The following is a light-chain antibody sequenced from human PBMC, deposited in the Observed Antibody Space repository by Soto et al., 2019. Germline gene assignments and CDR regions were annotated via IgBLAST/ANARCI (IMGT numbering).Light chain of an antibody. CDR2: DVS. Sequence: QSALPQPASVSGSPGQSITISCTGTSSDFGGYNYVSWYKQHPGKAPKLMIYDVSNRPSGVSNRFSGSKSGNTASLTISGLQAEDEADYYCSSYTSSRLVFGGGTKLTVL. J-gene: IGLJ2*01. CDR1: SSDFGGYNY. V-gene: IGLV2-14*01. CDR3: SSYTSSRLV.